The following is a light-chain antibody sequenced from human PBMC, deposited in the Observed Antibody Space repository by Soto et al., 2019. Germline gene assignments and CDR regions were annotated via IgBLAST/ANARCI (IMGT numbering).Light chain of an antibody. V-gene: IGKV3-20*01. CDR2: GAS. Sequence: EIVMTQSPATLSVSPGERATLSCRACQSVSSNLAWYHQKPGQAPRLLIYGASSRATGIPDRFSGSGSGTDFTLTISRLEPEDFAVYYCQQYGSSPQTFGQGTKVDIK. CDR3: QQYGSSPQT. CDR1: QSVSSN. J-gene: IGKJ1*01.